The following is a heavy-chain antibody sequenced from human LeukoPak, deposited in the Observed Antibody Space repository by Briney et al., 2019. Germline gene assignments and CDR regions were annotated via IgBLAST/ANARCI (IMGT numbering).Heavy chain of an antibody. D-gene: IGHD2-2*01. CDR1: GDSVP. J-gene: IGHJ5*02. V-gene: IGHV6-1*01. CDR2: TYYRSNWYN. Sequence: SQTLSLTCAISGDSVPRNWIRQSPSRGLEWLGRTYYRSNWYNNYTVSVKSRITINADTSKNQFSLQLNSVTPEDTAVYYCARSLPATVGNWLDPWGQGTLVIVSS. CDR3: ARSLPATVGNWLDP.